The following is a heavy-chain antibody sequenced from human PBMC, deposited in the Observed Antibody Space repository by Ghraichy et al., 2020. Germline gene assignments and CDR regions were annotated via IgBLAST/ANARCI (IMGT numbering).Heavy chain of an antibody. J-gene: IGHJ4*02. D-gene: IGHD3-22*01. CDR2: LYYSGST. Sequence: LSLTCNVSGGSINSSNYYWGWIRQPPGKGLEWIGILYYSGSTYYNPSLKSRVTISVDTSKNQFSLKLSSVTAADTAVYYCARLKVMVVVIPWYFDYWGQGTLVTVSS. CDR1: GGSINSSNYY. CDR3: ARLKVMVVVIPWYFDY. V-gene: IGHV4-39*01.